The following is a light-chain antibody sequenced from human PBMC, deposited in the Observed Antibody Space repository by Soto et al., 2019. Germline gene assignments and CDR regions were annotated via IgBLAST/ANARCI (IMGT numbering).Light chain of an antibody. V-gene: IGKV3-20*01. J-gene: IGKJ4*01. CDR3: QLYSSSLT. CDR1: QSVRSNF. CDR2: GAS. Sequence: IMLTQSPGTLSLSPGARATLFCRASQSVRSNFLAWYNQRPGQAPRLLIYGASNRATSIPDRFSGRGSGTDFTLTISRLYPEFFAFYCCQLYSSSLTFGGGTRVEIK.